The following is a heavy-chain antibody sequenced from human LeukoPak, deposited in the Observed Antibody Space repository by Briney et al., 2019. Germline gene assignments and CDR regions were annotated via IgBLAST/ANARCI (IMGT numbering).Heavy chain of an antibody. D-gene: IGHD3-3*01. V-gene: IGHV5-51*01. CDR2: MYPDDSET. Sequence: GESLKISCQASGYTFVHYWIAWVRQMPGKGLEFVGMMYPDDSETKYSPSFQGRVTISVDKSINTAFLQWSSLKASDTAMYYCARRVNEALGAFDFWGHGTVVTVSS. CDR1: GYTFVHYW. CDR3: ARRVNEALGAFDF. J-gene: IGHJ3*01.